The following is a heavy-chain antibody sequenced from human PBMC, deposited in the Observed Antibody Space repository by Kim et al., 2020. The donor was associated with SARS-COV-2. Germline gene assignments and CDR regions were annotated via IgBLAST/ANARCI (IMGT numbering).Heavy chain of an antibody. V-gene: IGHV4-34*01. J-gene: IGHJ4*02. D-gene: IGHD5-12*01. CDR3: AGDEWLRERRTYY. CDR1: GGSFGAYY. CDR2: INQIGST. Sequence: SETLSLTCAVYGGSFGAYYWGWVRQPPGKGLEWIGEINQIGSTDYNPSLKSRVTISVDTSKNQLSLKVSSVTAADTAVYYCAGDEWLRERRTYYWGQGNL.